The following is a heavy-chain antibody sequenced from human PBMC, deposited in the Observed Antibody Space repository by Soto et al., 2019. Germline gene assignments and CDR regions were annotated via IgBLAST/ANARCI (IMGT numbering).Heavy chain of an antibody. CDR1: GCTFTGYY. Sequence: ASVKVSCKASGCTFTGYYMHWVRQAPVQVLEWMVCINPNSGGTNYAQKFQGWVTMTRDTSISTAYMELSRLRSDDTAVYYCARGRGLRYFDWLEPYDHWGQGTLVTVSS. V-gene: IGHV1-2*04. CDR2: INPNSGGT. CDR3: ARGRGLRYFDWLEPYDH. D-gene: IGHD3-9*01. J-gene: IGHJ4*02.